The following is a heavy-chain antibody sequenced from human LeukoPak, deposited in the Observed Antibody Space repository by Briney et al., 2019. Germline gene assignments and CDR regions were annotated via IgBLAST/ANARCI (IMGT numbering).Heavy chain of an antibody. CDR3: ARVYYGSGSYVFDY. V-gene: IGHV3-11*01. CDR1: GFIFSDYY. J-gene: IGHJ4*02. Sequence: GGSLRLSCAASGFIFSDYYMTWIRQAPGKGLEWVSYISSSGSTIYYPDSVKGRFTISRDNAKNSLYLQMNSLRAEDTAVYYCARVYYGSGSYVFDYWGQGTLVTVSS. CDR2: ISSSGSTI. D-gene: IGHD3-10*01.